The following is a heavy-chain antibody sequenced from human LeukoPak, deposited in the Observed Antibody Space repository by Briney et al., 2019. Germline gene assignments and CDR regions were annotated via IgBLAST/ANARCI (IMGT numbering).Heavy chain of an antibody. CDR1: GYSISSGYY. CDR2: IHHSGST. Sequence: SETLSLTCTVSGYSISSGYYWGWIRQPPGKGLEWIGNIHHSGSTYYNPSLKSRVTISVDTSNNQFSLKMTSVTAADTAVYYCARDHEVSSSSFDYWGQGTLVTVSS. V-gene: IGHV4-38-2*02. CDR3: ARDHEVSSSSFDY. J-gene: IGHJ4*02. D-gene: IGHD6-6*01.